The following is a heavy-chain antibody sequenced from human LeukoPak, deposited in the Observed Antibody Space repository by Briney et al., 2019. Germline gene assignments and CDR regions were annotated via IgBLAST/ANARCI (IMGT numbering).Heavy chain of an antibody. CDR1: GGSISSSSYY. CDR2: IYYSGST. Sequence: PSETLSLTCTVSGGSISSSSYYWRWIRQPPGKGLEWIACIYYSGSTYYNPSLKSRVTISVDTSKNQFSLKLSSVTAADTAVYYCARPFRDYVWGSYRYTPDAFDIWGQGTMVTVSS. D-gene: IGHD3-16*02. J-gene: IGHJ3*02. CDR3: ARPFRDYVWGSYRYTPDAFDI. V-gene: IGHV4-39*01.